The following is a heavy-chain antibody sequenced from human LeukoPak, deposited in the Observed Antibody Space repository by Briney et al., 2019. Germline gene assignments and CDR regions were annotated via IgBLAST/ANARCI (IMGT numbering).Heavy chain of an antibody. Sequence: ASVKVSCKASGYTFTNNDIHWVRQATGQGLEWMGWMHPNSDDTGYAQKFQGRVTMTRNTSISTAYMELSSLRSEDTAVYYCARGLQDIVVVVAAGLDYWGQGTLVTVSS. J-gene: IGHJ4*02. CDR2: MHPNSDDT. CDR1: GYTFTNND. CDR3: ARGLQDIVVVVAAGLDY. D-gene: IGHD2-15*01. V-gene: IGHV1-8*01.